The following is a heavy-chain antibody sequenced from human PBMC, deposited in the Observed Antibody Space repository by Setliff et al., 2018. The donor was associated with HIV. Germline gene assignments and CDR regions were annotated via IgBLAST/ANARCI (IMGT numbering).Heavy chain of an antibody. J-gene: IGHJ4*02. Sequence: KPSETLSLTCTVSGGSITRTPYYWGWIRQPPGKGLEWIGSIHHSGTAYDNPSLKSRVTISVDPSKNQILLGLSSVTAADTAVYYCARLSGGMVPNYWGQGTLVTVSS. CDR2: IHHSGTA. CDR3: ARLSGGMVPNY. V-gene: IGHV4-39*01. D-gene: IGHD3-10*01. CDR1: GGSITRTPYY.